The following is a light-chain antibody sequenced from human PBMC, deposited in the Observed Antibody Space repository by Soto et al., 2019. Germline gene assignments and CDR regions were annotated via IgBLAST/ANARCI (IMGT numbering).Light chain of an antibody. CDR1: QSVSSK. CDR2: GAS. CDR3: QQYGSSTT. V-gene: IGKV3-20*01. J-gene: IGKJ4*01. Sequence: EIVMTQSPATLSLSPGQRATLSCRASQSVSSKLAWYQQRPGQAPRLLIYGASSRATGIPDRFSGSGSGTDFTLTISRLEPEDFAVYYCQQYGSSTTFGGGTKVEIK.